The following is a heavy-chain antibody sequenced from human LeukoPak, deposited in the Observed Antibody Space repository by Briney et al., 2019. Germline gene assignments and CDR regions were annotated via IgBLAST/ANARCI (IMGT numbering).Heavy chain of an antibody. J-gene: IGHJ4*02. CDR2: ISAAGGSA. V-gene: IGHV3-23*01. D-gene: IGHD3-10*01. CDR3: AKIALVTGSGN. Sequence: GGSLRLSCAASGFTFSSYAMSWVRQAPGKGLEWVSSISAAGGSAYYADSVKGRFTISRDNSINTLYLQMNSLRAEDTAVYYCAKIALVTGSGNWGQRTMVTVSS. CDR1: GFTFSSYA.